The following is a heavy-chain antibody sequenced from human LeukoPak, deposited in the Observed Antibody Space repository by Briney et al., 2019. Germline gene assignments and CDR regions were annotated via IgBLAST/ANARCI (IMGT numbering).Heavy chain of an antibody. Sequence: SETLSLTCTVSGGSISSSNYYWGWIRQPPGKGLEWIGSVFYSGSTYYNPSLKSRVTMSLDTSKNQFSLKLSSVTAADTAVYYCTRGGTMIVAIHLWGQGTLVTVSS. CDR3: TRGGTMIVAIHL. CDR2: VFYSGST. J-gene: IGHJ5*02. CDR1: GGSISSSNYY. V-gene: IGHV4-39*07. D-gene: IGHD3-22*01.